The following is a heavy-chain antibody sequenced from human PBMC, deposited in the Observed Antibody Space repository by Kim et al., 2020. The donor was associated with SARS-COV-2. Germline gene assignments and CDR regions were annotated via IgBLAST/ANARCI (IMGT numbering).Heavy chain of an antibody. CDR3: ALSLPFYFDSSAYYCLDY. J-gene: IGHJ4*01. D-gene: IGHD3-22*01. CDR2: FDPEDGET. CDR1: GYTLTAVS. Sequence: ASVKVSCKVSGYTLTAVSMHWVRQAPGKGLEWMGGFDPEDGETIYAQKFQGRVTMTEDTSTNTAFMQLSGLRSEDTAVYYCALSLPFYFDSSAYYCLDYW. V-gene: IGHV1-24*01.